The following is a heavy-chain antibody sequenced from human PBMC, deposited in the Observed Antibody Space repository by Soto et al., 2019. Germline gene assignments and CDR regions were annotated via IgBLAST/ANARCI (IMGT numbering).Heavy chain of an antibody. D-gene: IGHD6-13*01. J-gene: IGHJ5*02. V-gene: IGHV4-39*01. Sequence: QLQLQESGPGLVKPSETLSLTCTVSGGSISSSSYYWGWIRQPPGKGLEWIGSIYYSGSTYYNPSLKSRVTISVDTSKNQFSLKLSSVTAEDTAVYYCARHAFDSSSEWFDPWGQGTLVTVSS. CDR3: ARHAFDSSSEWFDP. CDR2: IYYSGST. CDR1: GGSISSSSYY.